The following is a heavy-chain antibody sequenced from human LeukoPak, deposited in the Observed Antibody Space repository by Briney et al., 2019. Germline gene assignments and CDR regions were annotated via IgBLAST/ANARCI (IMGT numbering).Heavy chain of an antibody. CDR3: AREDRYGDYLDY. D-gene: IGHD4-17*01. J-gene: IGHJ4*02. CDR1: GGSINFYY. CDR2: IYSTGST. V-gene: IGHV4-4*07. Sequence: SETLSLTCTVSGGSINFYYWSWIRQPAGKGLEWIGRIYSTGSTNYSPSLKSRVTMSVDKSKNQFSLNLSSVTAADTAVYYCAREDRYGDYLDYWGQGTLVTVSS.